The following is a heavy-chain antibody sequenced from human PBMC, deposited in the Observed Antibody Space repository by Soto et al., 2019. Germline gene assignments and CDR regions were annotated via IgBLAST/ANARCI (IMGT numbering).Heavy chain of an antibody. V-gene: IGHV4-39*01. CDR1: GASISSRSSY. CDR2: FYSGST. Sequence: LSLTCIVSGASISSRSSYWGWIRQPPGKGLEWVGTFYSGSTHNNPSLKSRVTISVDTSKNQFSLKLSSVAAEDTAIYYCATTRGIAVGGSFDHWGQGTLVTVSS. D-gene: IGHD6-13*01. CDR3: ATTRGIAVGGSFDH. J-gene: IGHJ5*02.